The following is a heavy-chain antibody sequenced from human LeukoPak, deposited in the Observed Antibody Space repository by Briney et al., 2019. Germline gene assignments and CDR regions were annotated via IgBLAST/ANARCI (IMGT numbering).Heavy chain of an antibody. CDR2: ISSSSSYI. CDR1: GFTFSSYS. D-gene: IGHD3-10*01. CDR3: ASSMVRGVISFDY. V-gene: IGHV3-21*01. Sequence: PGGSLRLSCAASGFTFSSYSMNRVRQAPGKELEWVSSISSSSSYIYYADSVKDRFTISRDNAKNSLYLQMNSLRAEDTAVYYCASSMVRGVISFDYWGQGTLVTVSS. J-gene: IGHJ4*02.